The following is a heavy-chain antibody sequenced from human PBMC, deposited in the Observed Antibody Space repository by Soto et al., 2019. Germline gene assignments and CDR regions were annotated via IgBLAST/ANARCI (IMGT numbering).Heavy chain of an antibody. CDR1: NYG. CDR2: INTYNGNT. V-gene: IGHV1-18*01. D-gene: IGHD1-26*01. Sequence: NYGISWVRQAPGQGLEWMGWINTYNGNTNYAKKFQGRVTMTTDTSTSTAYMELRSLRSDDTAVYHCARHYVGPAGFDPWGQGTLVTVSS. J-gene: IGHJ5*02. CDR3: ARHYVGPAGFDP.